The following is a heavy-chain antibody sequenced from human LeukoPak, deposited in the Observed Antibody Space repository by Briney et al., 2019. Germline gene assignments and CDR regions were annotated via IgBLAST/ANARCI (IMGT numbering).Heavy chain of an antibody. Sequence: GGSLRLSCAASGFTFSSYEMNWVRQAPGKGLEWVSYISSSDSTIYYADSVKGRFTISRDNAKNSLYLQMNSLRVEDTAVYYCVRVGTSFDIWGQGTMVTVSS. CDR1: GFTFSSYE. CDR2: ISSSDSTI. D-gene: IGHD7-27*01. J-gene: IGHJ3*02. CDR3: VRVGTSFDI. V-gene: IGHV3-48*03.